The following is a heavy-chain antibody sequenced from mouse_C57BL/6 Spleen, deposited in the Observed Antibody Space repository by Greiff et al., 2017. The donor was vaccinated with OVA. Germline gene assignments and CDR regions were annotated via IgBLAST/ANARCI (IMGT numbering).Heavy chain of an antibody. CDR2: IYPGSGST. Sequence: QVQLQQPGAELVKPGASVKMSCKASGYTFTSYWITWVKQRPGQGLEWIGDIYPGSGSTNYNEKFKSKATLTVDTSSSPAYMQLSSLTSEDSAVYYCARGDYYTYYAMDYWGQGTSVTVSS. CDR1: GYTFTSYW. D-gene: IGHD1-1*02. J-gene: IGHJ4*01. CDR3: ARGDYYTYYAMDY. V-gene: IGHV1-55*01.